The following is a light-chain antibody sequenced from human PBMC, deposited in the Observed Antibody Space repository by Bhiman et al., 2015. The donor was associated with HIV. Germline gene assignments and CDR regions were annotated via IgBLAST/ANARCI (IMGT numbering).Light chain of an antibody. CDR3: ATWDSSLSSV. J-gene: IGLJ1*01. CDR2: GNN. CDR1: TSNIGAGYD. V-gene: IGLV1-40*01. Sequence: QSVLTQLPSVSGAPGQRITISCAGTTSNIGAGYDVHWYKQLPGTSPKFLIYGNNNRPSGVPDRFSGSKSGTSATLGIAGLQTGDEADYYCATWDSSLSSVFGSGTKVTVL.